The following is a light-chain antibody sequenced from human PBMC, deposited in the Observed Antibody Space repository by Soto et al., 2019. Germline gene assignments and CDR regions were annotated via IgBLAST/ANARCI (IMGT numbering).Light chain of an antibody. CDR3: SSYTSSSTRV. CDR1: SSDVGGYNY. J-gene: IGLJ3*02. CDR2: EVS. V-gene: IGLV2-14*01. Sequence: QSVLTQPASVSGSPGQSITISCTGTSSDVGGYNYVSWYQQHPGKAPKLMIYEVSNRPPGVSNRFSGSKSGNTASLTISGLQAEDEADYYCSSYTSSSTRVFGGGTKVTVL.